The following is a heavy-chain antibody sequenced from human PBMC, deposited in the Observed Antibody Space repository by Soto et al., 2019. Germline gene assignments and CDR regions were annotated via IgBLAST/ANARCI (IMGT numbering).Heavy chain of an antibody. D-gene: IGHD5-18*01. CDR3: ARSGYSYGPNPLLY. CDR2: IYYSGST. V-gene: IGHV4-31*03. J-gene: IGHJ4*02. Sequence: QVQLQESGPGLVKPSQTLSLTCTVSGVSISSGGYYWSWIRQHPGKGLEWIGYIYYSGSTYYNPSLKSRVTISVDTSKNQFSLKLSSVTAADSAVYYCARSGYSYGPNPLLYWGQGTLVTVSS. CDR1: GVSISSGGYY.